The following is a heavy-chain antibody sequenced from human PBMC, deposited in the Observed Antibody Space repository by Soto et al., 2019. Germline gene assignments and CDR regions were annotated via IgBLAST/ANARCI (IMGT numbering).Heavy chain of an antibody. CDR3: ARGWWELLSWFDP. D-gene: IGHD1-26*01. Sequence: SETLSLTCAVYGGSFSGYYWSWIRQPPGKGLEWIGEINHSGSTNYNPSLKSRVTISVDTSKNQFSLKLSSVTAADTAVYYCARGWWELLSWFDPWAQRTLVTVSS. J-gene: IGHJ5*02. V-gene: IGHV4-34*01. CDR2: INHSGST. CDR1: GGSFSGYY.